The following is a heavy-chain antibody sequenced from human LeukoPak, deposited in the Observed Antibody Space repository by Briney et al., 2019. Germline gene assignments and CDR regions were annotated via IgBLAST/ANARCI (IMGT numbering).Heavy chain of an antibody. V-gene: IGHV1-18*01. CDR3: ARDAHFWSGPSLDYYYYYMDV. D-gene: IGHD3-3*02. CDR1: GYTFTTYA. J-gene: IGHJ6*03. Sequence: ASVKVSCKTSGYTFTTYAISWVRQAPGQGLEWMGWISVDSGNTNYAQKLQGRVTMTTDTSTSTAYMELRSLRSDDTAVYYCARDAHFWSGPSLDYYYYYMDVWGKGTTVTVSS. CDR2: ISVDSGNT.